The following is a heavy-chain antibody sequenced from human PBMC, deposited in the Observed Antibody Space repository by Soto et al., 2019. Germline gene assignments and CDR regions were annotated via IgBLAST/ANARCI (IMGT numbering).Heavy chain of an antibody. CDR1: GGSISSYY. CDR3: ARHNYGSGSTYFDY. J-gene: IGHJ4*02. CDR2: IYYSGST. V-gene: IGHV4-59*08. D-gene: IGHD3-10*01. Sequence: PSETLSVTCTVSGGSISSYYWSWIRQPPGKGLEWIGYIYYSGSTNYNPSLKSRVTISVDTSKNQFSLKLNSMTAADTAVYYCARHNYGSGSTYFDYWGQGTLVTV.